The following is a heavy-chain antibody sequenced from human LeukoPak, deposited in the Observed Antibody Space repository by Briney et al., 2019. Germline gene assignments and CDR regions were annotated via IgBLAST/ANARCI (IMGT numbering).Heavy chain of an antibody. CDR2: INPNRGGT. Sequence: GASVKVSCKASGGTFSSYAISWVRQAPGQGHEWMGWINPNRGGTNYAQKFQGRVTMTRDTSISTAYMELSRLRSDDTAVYYCARDPDYRDYDDAFDIWGQGTMVTVSS. V-gene: IGHV1-2*02. J-gene: IGHJ3*02. CDR1: GGTFSSYA. CDR3: ARDPDYRDYDDAFDI. D-gene: IGHD4-17*01.